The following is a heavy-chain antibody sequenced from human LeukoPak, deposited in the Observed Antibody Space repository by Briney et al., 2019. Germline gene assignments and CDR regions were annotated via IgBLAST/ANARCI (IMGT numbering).Heavy chain of an antibody. CDR2: IYYSGST. CDR1: GGSISSYY. V-gene: IGHV4-59*12. J-gene: IGHJ6*03. Sequence: SETLSLTCTVSGGSISSYYWSWIRQPPGKGLEWIGYIYYSGSTNYNPSLKSRVTISVDTSKNQFSLKLSSVTAADTAVYYCARDLVPAATDYYYMDVWGKGTTVTVSS. D-gene: IGHD2-2*01. CDR3: ARDLVPAATDYYYMDV.